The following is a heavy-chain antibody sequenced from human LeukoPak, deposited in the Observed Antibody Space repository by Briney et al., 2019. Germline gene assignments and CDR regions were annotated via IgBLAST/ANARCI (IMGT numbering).Heavy chain of an antibody. J-gene: IGHJ4*02. Sequence: GGSLRLSCAAPGFTFSSYWMHWVRQVPGKGLVWISRIKSEGSGTSYADSVQGRFTISRDNAKNTLYLQMSSLRAEDTAVYYCARKGDGYNSIDYWGQGTLVTVS. CDR3: ARKGDGYNSIDY. V-gene: IGHV3-74*01. CDR2: IKSEGSGT. D-gene: IGHD5-24*01. CDR1: GFTFSSYW.